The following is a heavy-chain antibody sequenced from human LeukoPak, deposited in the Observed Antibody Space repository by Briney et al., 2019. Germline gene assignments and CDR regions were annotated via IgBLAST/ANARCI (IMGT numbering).Heavy chain of an antibody. D-gene: IGHD3-3*01. CDR2: INPDGSST. CDR3: AKDSITIFGVVTG. CDR1: GFTFSSYW. V-gene: IGHV3-74*01. Sequence: GGSLRLSCAVSGFTFSSYWMHWVRQTPGKGLVWVSRINPDGSSTSYADSVKGRFTISRDNAKNTLYLQMNSLRAEDTAVYYCAKDSITIFGVVTGWGQGTLVTVSS. J-gene: IGHJ4*02.